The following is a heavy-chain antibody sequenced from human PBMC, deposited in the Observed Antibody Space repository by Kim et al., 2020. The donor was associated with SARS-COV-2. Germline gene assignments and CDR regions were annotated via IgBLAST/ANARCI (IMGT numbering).Heavy chain of an antibody. V-gene: IGHV1-46*01. D-gene: IGHD3-3*01. Sequence: FQGRVTMTRDTSTSTVYMELSSLRSEDTAVYYCARSLDFWSGYSGSGFDYWGQGTLVTVSS. J-gene: IGHJ4*02. CDR3: ARSLDFWSGYSGSGFDY.